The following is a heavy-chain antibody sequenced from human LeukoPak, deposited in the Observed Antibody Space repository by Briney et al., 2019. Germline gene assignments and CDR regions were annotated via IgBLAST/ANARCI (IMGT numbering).Heavy chain of an antibody. CDR3: AREDRNYYYMDV. J-gene: IGHJ6*03. CDR1: GDSISSSSSY. CDR2: IYHSGST. Sequence: SETLSLTCTVSGDSISSSSSYWGWIRQPPGKGLEWIGNIYHSGSTYYNPSLQSRVTISVDTSKNQFSLKVSSVTAADTAVYYYAREDRNYYYMDVWGKGTTVTISS. V-gene: IGHV4-39*07. D-gene: IGHD2-15*01.